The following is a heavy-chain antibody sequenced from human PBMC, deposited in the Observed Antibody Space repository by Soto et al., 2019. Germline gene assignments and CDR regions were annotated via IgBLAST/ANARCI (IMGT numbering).Heavy chain of an antibody. V-gene: IGHV4-31*03. CDR1: GGSISSGGYY. Sequence: QVQLQESGPGLVKPSQTLSLTCTVSGGSISSGGYYWSWIRQHPGKGLEWIGYIYYSGSTYYNPSLETRVTISVDTSKNQVSLKLRSVPAADTAVYYCASRHPEGTFGYWGQGTLVTVSS. J-gene: IGHJ4*02. CDR2: IYYSGST. D-gene: IGHD3-10*01. CDR3: ASRHPEGTFGY.